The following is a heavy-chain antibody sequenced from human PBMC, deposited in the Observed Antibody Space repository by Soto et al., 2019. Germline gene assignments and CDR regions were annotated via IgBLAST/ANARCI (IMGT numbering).Heavy chain of an antibody. D-gene: IGHD6-13*01. V-gene: IGHV3-72*01. CDR3: SNSPVGKIGSG. CDR1: GFSFSDHH. CDR2: ARNRAGSYTT. J-gene: IGHJ4*02. Sequence: EVQLVESGGGLAQPGGSLRLSCVGSGFSFSDHHMDWVRQAPGKGLEWVGRARNRAGSYTTEYAASVKGRFTISRDDSKNSLYVQMNSLKTEDTAVYYCSNSPVGKIGSGWGQGTLVTASS.